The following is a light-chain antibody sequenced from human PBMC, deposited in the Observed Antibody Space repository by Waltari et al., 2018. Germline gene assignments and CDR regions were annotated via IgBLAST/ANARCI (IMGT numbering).Light chain of an antibody. CDR2: KVF. CDR1: QSLGHRDGKTY. Sequence: QSLGHRDGKTYLKWFHQRPGQSPRRLIYKVFNRESGVPDRFSGCGSGTDFTLKISRVEAEDVGTFYCMQATQWPLTFGQGTKVEIK. CDR3: MQATQWPLT. V-gene: IGKV2-30*02. J-gene: IGKJ1*01.